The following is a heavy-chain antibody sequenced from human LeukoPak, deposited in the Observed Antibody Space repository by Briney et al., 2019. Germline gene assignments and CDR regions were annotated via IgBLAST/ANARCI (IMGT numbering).Heavy chain of an antibody. CDR1: GGSISSYC. D-gene: IGHD3-22*01. CDR2: ICDRGST. J-gene: IGHJ4*02. V-gene: IGHV4-59*01. CDR3: ARAISYYYDSSGSSVYQLDY. Sequence: SETLSLTCTVSGGSISSYCWSWIRQPPGKGLEWIGNICDRGSTKYNPSLKSRVTISPDTSKNEFSLRLSSVTAADTAVYYCARAISYYYDSSGSSVYQLDYWGQGTLVTVSS.